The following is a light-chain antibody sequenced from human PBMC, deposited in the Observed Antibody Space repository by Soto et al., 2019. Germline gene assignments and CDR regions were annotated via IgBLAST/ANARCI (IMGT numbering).Light chain of an antibody. J-gene: IGKJ1*01. V-gene: IGKV1-5*03. CDR3: QQHKAYPAT. CDR1: QSISTW. CDR2: MAT. Sequence: DIQMTQSPSTLSASVGDRVTITCRASQSISTWLARYQQKPGKAPKLLIYMATTLENGVPSRFSGSASGTEFTLPISRLQPDDSATYYCQQHKAYPATFGQATKVEIK.